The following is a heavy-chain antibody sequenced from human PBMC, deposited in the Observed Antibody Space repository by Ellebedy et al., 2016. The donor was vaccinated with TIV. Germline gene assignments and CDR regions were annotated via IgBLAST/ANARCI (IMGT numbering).Heavy chain of an antibody. CDR2: ISSSSSYI. CDR1: GFTFSDYY. V-gene: IGHV3-11*06. Sequence: GESLKISCAASGFTFSDYYMSWIRQAPGKGLEWVSYISSSSSYIYYADSVKGRFTISRDNAKNSLYLQMNSLRAEDTAVYYCARQYSSSWYTGELDYWGQGTLVTVSS. CDR3: ARQYSSSWYTGELDY. D-gene: IGHD6-13*01. J-gene: IGHJ4*02.